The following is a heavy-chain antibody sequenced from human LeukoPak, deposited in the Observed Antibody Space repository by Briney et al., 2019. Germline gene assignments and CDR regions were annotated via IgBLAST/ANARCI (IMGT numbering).Heavy chain of an antibody. D-gene: IGHD1-1*01. Sequence: ASVKVSCKAFGYTITGYYIHWVRQAPGQGLEWMGWINPNNGGTNSAQKFQGRVTMTRDTSIGTAYMELNRLTYDDTAVYYCGRDRHWNQGNFDYWGQEPWSPSPQ. CDR2: INPNNGGT. CDR1: GYTITGYY. CDR3: GRDRHWNQGNFDY. J-gene: IGHJ4*01. V-gene: IGHV1-2*02.